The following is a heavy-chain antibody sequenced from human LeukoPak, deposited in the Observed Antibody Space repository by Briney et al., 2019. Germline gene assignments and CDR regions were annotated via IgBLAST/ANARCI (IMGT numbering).Heavy chain of an antibody. CDR3: ASLPPPQGMDV. CDR2: IYGGGST. J-gene: IGHJ6*04. CDR1: GFTVSSNY. Sequence: GGSLRLSCAASGFTVSSNYMSWVRQAPGKGLEWVSVIYGGGSTYYADSVKGRFTISRDNSKNTLYLQMNSLRAEDTAVYYCASLPPPQGMDVWGKGTTVTVSS. D-gene: IGHD1-14*01. V-gene: IGHV3-53*01.